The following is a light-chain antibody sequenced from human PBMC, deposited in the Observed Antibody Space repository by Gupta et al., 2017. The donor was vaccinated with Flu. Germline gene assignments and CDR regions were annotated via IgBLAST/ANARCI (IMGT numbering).Light chain of an antibody. CDR3: QHRSTGYT. CDR2: EAS. V-gene: IGKV3-11*01. J-gene: IGKJ2*01. CDR1: QSLARN. Sequence: SPATLSLSPGERATLSCRASQSLARNLAWYQQRPGQAPRLLIYEASDRATGIPARFSGSGSGTDFTLTISSLEPEDFAVYYWQHRSTGYTFGQGTKLEI.